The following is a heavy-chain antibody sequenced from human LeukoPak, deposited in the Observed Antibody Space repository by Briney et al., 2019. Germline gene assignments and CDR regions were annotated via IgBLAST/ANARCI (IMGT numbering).Heavy chain of an antibody. CDR1: GFTFSSYA. D-gene: IGHD3-9*01. CDR2: IYYSGST. J-gene: IGHJ4*02. Sequence: LRLSCAASGFTFSSYAMSWVRQPPGKGLEWIGYIYYSGSTYYNPSLKSRVTISVDTSKNQFSLKLSSVTAADTAVYYCARAGNYDILTGYYPYYFDYWGQGTLVTVSS. V-gene: IGHV4-30-4*08. CDR3: ARAGNYDILTGYYPYYFDY.